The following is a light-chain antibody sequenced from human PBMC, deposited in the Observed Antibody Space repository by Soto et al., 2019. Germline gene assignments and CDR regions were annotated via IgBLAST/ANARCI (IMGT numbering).Light chain of an antibody. J-gene: IGKJ2*01. CDR1: QSVSSS. CDR3: QQYKNWPPLYT. Sequence: EIVMTQSPATLSVSPGERATLSCRASQSVSSSLAWYQQKPGQAPRLLIYDASTRATSIPDRFSGSGSGTEFTLTITSRQSEDYAIYSCQQYKNWPPLYTFGQGTKLEIK. CDR2: DAS. V-gene: IGKV3D-15*01.